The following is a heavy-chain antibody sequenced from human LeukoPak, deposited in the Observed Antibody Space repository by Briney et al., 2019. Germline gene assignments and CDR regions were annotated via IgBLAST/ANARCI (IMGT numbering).Heavy chain of an antibody. J-gene: IGHJ6*03. CDR2: IYPGDSDT. CDR1: GYSFTSYW. D-gene: IGHD3-22*01. Sequence: GESLKISCKGSGYSFTSYWIGWVRQMPGKGLEWMGIIYPGDSDTRYSPSFQGQVTISADKSISTAYLQWSSLKASDTAMYYCARFTYYYDGSGYYPHYYYYMDVWGKGTTVTVSS. V-gene: IGHV5-51*01. CDR3: ARFTYYYDGSGYYPHYYYYMDV.